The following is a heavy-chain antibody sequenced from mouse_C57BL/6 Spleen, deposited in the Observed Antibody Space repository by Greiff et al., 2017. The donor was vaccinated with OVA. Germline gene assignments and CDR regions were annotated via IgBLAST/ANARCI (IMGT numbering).Heavy chain of an antibody. CDR2: IHPNSGST. D-gene: IGHD2-1*01. V-gene: IGHV1-64*01. J-gene: IGHJ4*01. CDR1: GYTFTSYW. CDR3: ARIRGNPYYAMDY. Sequence: QVQLKESGAELVKPGASVKLSCKASGYTFTSYWMHWVKQRPGQGLEWIGMIHPNSGSTNYNEKFKSKATLTVDKSSSTAYMQLSSLTSEDSAVYYCARIRGNPYYAMDYWGQGTSVTVSS.